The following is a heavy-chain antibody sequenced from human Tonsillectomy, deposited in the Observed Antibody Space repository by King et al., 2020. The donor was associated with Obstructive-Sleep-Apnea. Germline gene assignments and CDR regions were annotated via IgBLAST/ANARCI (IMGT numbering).Heavy chain of an antibody. V-gene: IGHV3-9*01. CDR3: TRGEVAARYAGSPKYYFDF. J-gene: IGHJ4*02. D-gene: IGHD2-15*01. CDR1: GFSFEDYP. CDR2: ITWNSGRI. Sequence: VQLVESGGDLVQPGRSLRLTCAASGFSFEDYPMHWVRQAPGKGLEWVSGITWNSGRIDYSDSVKGRFTISRDNAKNSLFLQMNSLKPDDTAFYYCTRGEVAARYAGSPKYYFDFWGRGTLVTVSS.